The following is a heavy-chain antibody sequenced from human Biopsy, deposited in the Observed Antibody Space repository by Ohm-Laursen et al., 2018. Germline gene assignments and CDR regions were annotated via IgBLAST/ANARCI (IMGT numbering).Heavy chain of an antibody. J-gene: IGHJ5*02. V-gene: IGHV4-59*08. CDR3: ARHRGGMPSSGNWFDH. CDR2: IYYSGST. D-gene: IGHD2-2*01. Sequence: SQTLSLTCSVSGYSMSTYYWSWIRQPPGKGLEWIGYIYYSGSTNYNPSLKSRVTISVDMSKNQFSLKLTSVAAAETAVYYCARHRGGMPSSGNWFDHWGQGTLVTVSS. CDR1: GYSMSTYY.